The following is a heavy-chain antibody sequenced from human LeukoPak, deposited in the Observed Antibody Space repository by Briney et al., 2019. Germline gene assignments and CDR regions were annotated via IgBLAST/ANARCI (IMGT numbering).Heavy chain of an antibody. Sequence: GGSLRLSCAASGFTLSHFAMHWVSQTPGTGLQWVASIWYDGTHGNYVDSVKGRFTISRENAKNSLYLQMNSLRAGDTAVYYCARGEGGSYLDYWGQGTLVTVSS. D-gene: IGHD1-26*01. V-gene: IGHV3-33*01. CDR2: IWYDGTHG. CDR1: GFTLSHFA. J-gene: IGHJ4*02. CDR3: ARGEGGSYLDY.